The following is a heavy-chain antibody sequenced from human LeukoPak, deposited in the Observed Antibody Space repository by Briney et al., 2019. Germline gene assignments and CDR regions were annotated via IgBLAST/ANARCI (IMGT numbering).Heavy chain of an antibody. CDR1: GGSISSGGYY. V-gene: IGHV4-61*08. CDR3: ARVGSSTRRFDP. CDR2: IYYSGST. J-gene: IGHJ5*02. Sequence: PSETLSLTCTVSGGSISSGGYYWSWIRQPPGKGLEWIGYIYYSGSTNYNPSLESRVTISVDTSKNQFSLNLSSVTAADTAVYYCARVGSSTRRFDPWGQGTLVTVSS. D-gene: IGHD6-13*01.